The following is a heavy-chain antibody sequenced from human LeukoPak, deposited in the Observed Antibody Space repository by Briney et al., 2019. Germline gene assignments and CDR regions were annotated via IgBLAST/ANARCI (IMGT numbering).Heavy chain of an antibody. CDR2: FDPSYSYT. D-gene: IGHD7-27*01. J-gene: IGHJ4*02. CDR1: RYSFTSYW. V-gene: IGHV5-10-1*01. CDR3: ATESPTGEIDY. Sequence: GESLKISRQGSRYSFTSYWINWVRQMPGKGLEVIGKFDPSYSYTNSAPPFQGHVTISADKSINTASLQWSSLPAPDTAIYYCATESPTGEIDYWGQGTLVTVPS.